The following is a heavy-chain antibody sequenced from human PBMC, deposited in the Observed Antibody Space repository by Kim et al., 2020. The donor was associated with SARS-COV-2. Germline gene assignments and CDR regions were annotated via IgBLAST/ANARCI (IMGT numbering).Heavy chain of an antibody. D-gene: IGHD3-10*01. CDR3: ARDQAYYGSGTGDY. Sequence: ADSVKGRFTISRDNAKNSLYLQMNSLRDEDTAVYYCARDQAYYGSGTGDYWGQGTLVTVSS. V-gene: IGHV3-48*02. J-gene: IGHJ4*02.